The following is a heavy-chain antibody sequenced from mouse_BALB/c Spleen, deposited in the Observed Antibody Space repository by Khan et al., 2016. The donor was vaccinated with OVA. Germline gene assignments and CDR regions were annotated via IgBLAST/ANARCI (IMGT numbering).Heavy chain of an antibody. J-gene: IGHJ2*01. CDR2: ISYSGST. D-gene: IGHD1-1*01. CDR3: ARDYGSSYYYFDY. V-gene: IGHV3-2*02. CDR1: GYSITSDYA. Sequence: EVQLQESGPGLVKPSQSLSLTCTVTGYSITSDYAWNWIRQFPGNKLEWMGYISYSGSTSYNPSLKSRISITRDTSKHQFFLQLNSVTTEDTATYYCARDYGSSYYYFDYWGQGTTLTVSS.